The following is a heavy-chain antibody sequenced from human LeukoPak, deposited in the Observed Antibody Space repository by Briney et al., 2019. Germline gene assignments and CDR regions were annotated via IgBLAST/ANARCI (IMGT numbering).Heavy chain of an antibody. CDR1: GFTFSDYY. CDR3: ARGDWYSFDY. Sequence: GGSLRLSCAASGFTFSDYYMTWIRQAPGKGLEWVSYISSGGSSIYYADSVKGRFTISRDNAKSSLYMQMNSLRAEDTAVYYCARGDWYSFDYWGQGTLVTVSS. D-gene: IGHD6-19*01. V-gene: IGHV3-11*01. J-gene: IGHJ4*02. CDR2: ISSGGSSI.